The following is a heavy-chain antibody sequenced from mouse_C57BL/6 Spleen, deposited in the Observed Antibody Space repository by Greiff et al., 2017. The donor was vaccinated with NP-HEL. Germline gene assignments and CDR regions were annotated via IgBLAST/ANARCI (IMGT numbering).Heavy chain of an antibody. D-gene: IGHD2-4*01. V-gene: IGHV5-12*01. CDR1: GFTFSDYY. CDR2: ISNGGGST. CDR3: ARQKLRLLYAMDY. Sequence: EVKLVESGGGLVQPGGSLKLSCAASGFTFSDYYMYWVRQTPEKRLEWVAYISNGGGSTYYPDTVKGRFTISRDNAKNTLYLQMSRLKSEDTAMYYCARQKLRLLYAMDYWGQGTSVTVSS. J-gene: IGHJ4*01.